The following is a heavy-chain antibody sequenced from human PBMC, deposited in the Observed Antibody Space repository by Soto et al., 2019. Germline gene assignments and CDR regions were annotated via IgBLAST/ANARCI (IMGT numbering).Heavy chain of an antibody. J-gene: IGHJ5*02. D-gene: IGHD4-17*01. CDR2: IYYSGST. Sequence: SETLSLTCTVSGGSIRSYYWSWIRQPPGKGLEGIGYIYYSGSTNYNPSLKSRVTISVDTSKNQFSLKLSSVTAADTAVYYCAREYGDTYNWFDPWGQGTLVTVS. CDR3: AREYGDTYNWFDP. V-gene: IGHV4-59*01. CDR1: GGSIRSYY.